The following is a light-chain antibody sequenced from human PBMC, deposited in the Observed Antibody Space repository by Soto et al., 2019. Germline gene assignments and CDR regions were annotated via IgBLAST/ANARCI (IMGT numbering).Light chain of an antibody. Sequence: QSVLTQPASVSGSPGQSITISCTGTSSDVGRYNYVSWYQQHPGKAPKLMIYEGSKRPSGVSNRFSASKSGNTAYLTISGLQAEDEADYYCTSYTGSSTLVFGGGTKLTVL. V-gene: IGLV2-14*01. CDR2: EGS. CDR1: SSDVGRYNY. J-gene: IGLJ2*01. CDR3: TSYTGSSTLV.